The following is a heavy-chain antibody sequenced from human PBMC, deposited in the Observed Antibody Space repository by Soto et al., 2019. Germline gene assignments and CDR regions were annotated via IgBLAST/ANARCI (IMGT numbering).Heavy chain of an antibody. J-gene: IGHJ5*02. CDR1: GYTFTGNK. CDR2: INPNSGGT. Sequence: QVQLVHSGAEVKKPGASVKVSCKAPGYTFTGNKMHWGRQAPGQGLEWMGWINPNSGGTNYAQKLQGWVTMTRDTSISTAYMELSRLRSDDTAVYYCARAPIVVVPAAMQGHNWFDPWGQGTLVTVSS. CDR3: ARAPIVVVPAAMQGHNWFDP. D-gene: IGHD2-2*01. V-gene: IGHV1-2*04.